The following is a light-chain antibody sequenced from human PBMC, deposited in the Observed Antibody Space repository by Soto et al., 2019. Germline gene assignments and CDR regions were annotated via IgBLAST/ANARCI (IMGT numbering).Light chain of an antibody. J-gene: IGKJ1*01. CDR1: QAIDSW. CDR3: QEYHTYSWT. CDR2: DAS. Sequence: DLQMTQSPSTLSASVGDRVTITCRASQAIDSWLAWYQQKQGKAPKLLIFDASNFESGVPSRFSGSGSGTEFTLTISSLQPDDFATYYCQEYHTYSWTFGQGTKVEIK. V-gene: IGKV1-5*01.